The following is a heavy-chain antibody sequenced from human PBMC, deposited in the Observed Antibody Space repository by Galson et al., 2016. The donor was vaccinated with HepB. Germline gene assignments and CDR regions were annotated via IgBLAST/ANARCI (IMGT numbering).Heavy chain of an antibody. V-gene: IGHV3-30-3*01. Sequence: SLRLSCAASGFTFSTHAMHWVRQAPGEGLEWVAAIIIDGSSKYYADSVMGRFTISRDNSKNTLYLQMNSLRTEDTAVYHCARDPDKWNFRTIDHWGQGTLVTVSS. CDR2: IIIDGSSK. CDR3: ARDPDKWNFRTIDH. D-gene: IGHD1-7*01. J-gene: IGHJ4*02. CDR1: GFTFSTHA.